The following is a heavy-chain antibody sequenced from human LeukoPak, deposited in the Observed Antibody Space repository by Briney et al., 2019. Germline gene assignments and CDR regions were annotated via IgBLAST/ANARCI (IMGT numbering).Heavy chain of an antibody. CDR2: ILSDGSYT. Sequence: GGALRLSFAAPGFTFSSNWMHWGRPVSGKGLEWVSRILSDGSYTSYADSVRGRFTISRDNAKNTLNLQMNSLRVEDTAVYYCARGSGSCFDLWGQGTLVTVSS. J-gene: IGHJ5*02. CDR1: GFTFSSNW. CDR3: ARGSGSCFDL. D-gene: IGHD1-26*01. V-gene: IGHV3-74*01.